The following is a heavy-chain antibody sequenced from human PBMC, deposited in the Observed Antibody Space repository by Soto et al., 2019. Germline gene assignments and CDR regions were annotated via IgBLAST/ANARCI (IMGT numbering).Heavy chain of an antibody. Sequence: PGGSLRLSCAASGFTFSSYWMSWVRQAPGKGLEWVANIKQDGSEKYYVDSVKGRFTISRDNAKNSLYLQMNSLRAEDTAVYYCARGKLRFLEWYLEYYYGMDVWGQGTTVTVSS. V-gene: IGHV3-7*01. D-gene: IGHD3-3*01. CDR2: IKQDGSEK. CDR1: GFTFSSYW. J-gene: IGHJ6*02. CDR3: ARGKLRFLEWYLEYYYGMDV.